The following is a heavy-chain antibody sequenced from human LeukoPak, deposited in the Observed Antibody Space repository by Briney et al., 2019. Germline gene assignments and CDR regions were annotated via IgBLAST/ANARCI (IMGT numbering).Heavy chain of an antibody. CDR1: GFRFSDYY. CDR2: ISSSAATT. Sequence: GGSSRLSCVTSGFRFSDYYMMWIRQAPGKGPEWVAHISSSAATTLYEDSVKGRFTVSRDNAKNSLYLEMTSLGAEDTAVYYCARDRGSTVTTVGYWGQGTLVTVSS. D-gene: IGHD4-17*01. J-gene: IGHJ4*02. V-gene: IGHV3-11*04. CDR3: ARDRGSTVTTVGY.